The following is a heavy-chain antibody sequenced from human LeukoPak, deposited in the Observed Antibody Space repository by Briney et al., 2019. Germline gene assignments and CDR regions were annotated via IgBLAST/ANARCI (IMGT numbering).Heavy chain of an antibody. D-gene: IGHD3-3*01. V-gene: IGHV1-2*06. J-gene: IGHJ3*02. CDR3: ARGRTIFGVVINHAFDT. CDR2: INPNSGGT. CDR1: GYTFTGYY. Sequence: GASVKVSCKASGYTFTGYYMHWVRQAPGQGLEWMGRINPNSGGTNYAQKFQGRVTMTRDTSISTAYMELSRLRSDDTAVYYCARGRTIFGVVINHAFDTWGQGTMVTVSS.